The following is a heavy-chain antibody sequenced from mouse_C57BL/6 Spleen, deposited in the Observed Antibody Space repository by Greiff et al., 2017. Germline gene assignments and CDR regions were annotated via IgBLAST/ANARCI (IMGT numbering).Heavy chain of an antibody. V-gene: IGHV1-85*01. Sequence: QVQLQQSGPELVKPGASVKLSCKASGYTFTSYDINWVKQRPGQGLEWIGWIYPRDGSTKYNEKFKGKATLTVDTSSSTAYMGLHSLTSEDSAVSFCEIYYGDDVSYYYAMDYWGQGTSVTVSS. CDR2: IYPRDGST. D-gene: IGHD2-2*01. J-gene: IGHJ4*01. CDR3: EIYYGDDVSYYYAMDY. CDR1: GYTFTSYD.